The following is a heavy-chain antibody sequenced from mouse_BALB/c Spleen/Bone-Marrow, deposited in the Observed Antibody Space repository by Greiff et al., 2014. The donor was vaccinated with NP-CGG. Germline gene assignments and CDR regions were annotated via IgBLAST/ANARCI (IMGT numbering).Heavy chain of an antibody. CDR1: GFTFSSFG. CDR2: ISNGSSTI. J-gene: IGHJ3*01. Sequence: VQLKQSGGGLVQPGGSRKLSCAASGFTFSSFGMHWVRQAPEKGLEWVAYISNGSSTIYYADTVKGRFTFTRDNPKNTLFLQMTSLRLEDTAMYYGAKGGNFAWFAYWGQGTLVTVSA. D-gene: IGHD2-1*01. CDR3: AKGGNFAWFAY. V-gene: IGHV5-17*02.